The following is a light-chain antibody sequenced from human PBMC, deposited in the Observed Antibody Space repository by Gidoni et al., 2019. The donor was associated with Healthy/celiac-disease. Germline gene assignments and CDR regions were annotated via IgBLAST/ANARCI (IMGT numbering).Light chain of an antibody. CDR3: QQYGSSPLT. Sequence: EIVLTQSPGTLSLSPGERATLSFRASQRVSSSYLAWYQQKPGQAPRLLIYGASSRATGIPDRFSGSGSGTDFTLTISRLEPEDFAVYYCQQYGSSPLTFGGGTKVEIK. CDR1: QRVSSSY. V-gene: IGKV3-20*01. CDR2: GAS. J-gene: IGKJ4*01.